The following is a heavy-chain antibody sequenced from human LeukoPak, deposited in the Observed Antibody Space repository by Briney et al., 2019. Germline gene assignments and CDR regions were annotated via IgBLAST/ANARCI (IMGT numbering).Heavy chain of an antibody. V-gene: IGHV4-34*01. D-gene: IGHD2-2*01. J-gene: IGHJ4*02. CDR3: ARGPHQHWPLGQF. Sequence: SETLSLTCAVYGGSFSNYYWSWIRQSPGKGLDYIREINDSGSPIYSPSLKSRVTISVDTSKNQFSMNLTSVTAADTAVYYCARGPHQHWPLGQFWGLGSLVTVSS. CDR2: INDSGSP. CDR1: GGSFSNYY.